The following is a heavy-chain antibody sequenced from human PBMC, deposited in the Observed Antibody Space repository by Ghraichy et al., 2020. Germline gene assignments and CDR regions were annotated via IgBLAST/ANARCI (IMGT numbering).Heavy chain of an antibody. J-gene: IGHJ5*02. CDR3: AAYILVAQGSGWLAP. CDR2: IYSSENIDYSGTT. V-gene: IGHV4-39*01. Sequence: SETLSLTCTVSDGSINSGNSYWAWIRQPPGKGLEWIGNIYSSENIDYSGTTYYNPSLTSRVTISVDTSKNQFSLRVSPVTAADTAVYYCAAYILVAQGSGWLAPWGQGTLVTVSS. CDR1: DGSINSGNSY. D-gene: IGHD2-15*01.